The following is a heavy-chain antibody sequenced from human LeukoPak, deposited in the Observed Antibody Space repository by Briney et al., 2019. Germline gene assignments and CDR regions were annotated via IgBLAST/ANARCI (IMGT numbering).Heavy chain of an antibody. CDR3: ARGTVNAPDY. V-gene: IGHV3-53*01. CDR1: GFSVSNTY. D-gene: IGHD4-17*01. CDR2: IYSGGNT. J-gene: IGHJ4*02. Sequence: PLGSPRLSCAASGFSVSNTYMSWVRQAPGKGLEWVSIIYSGGNTSYADPVKGRFTISRDNSKNTLYLQMNRLRPEDTAVYYCARGTVNAPDYWGQGTLVTASS.